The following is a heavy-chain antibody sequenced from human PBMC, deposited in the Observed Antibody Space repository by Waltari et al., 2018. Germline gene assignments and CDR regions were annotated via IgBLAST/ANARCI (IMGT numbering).Heavy chain of an antibody. Sequence: EVQLVESGGGLVQPGGSLRLSCAASGFTFSSYWMHWVRQAPGKGLVWVSRINSDWSSTSDADSVKGRFTISRDNAKNTLYLQMNSLRAEDTAVYYCARATYYYDSSGYYFSAFDIWGQGTMVTVSS. CDR2: INSDWSST. J-gene: IGHJ3*02. D-gene: IGHD3-22*01. V-gene: IGHV3-74*01. CDR1: GFTFSSYW. CDR3: ARATYYYDSSGYYFSAFDI.